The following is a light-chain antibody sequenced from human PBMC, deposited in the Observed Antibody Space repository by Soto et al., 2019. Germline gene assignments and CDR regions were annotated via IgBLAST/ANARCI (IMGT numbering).Light chain of an antibody. CDR1: QSISSW. J-gene: IGKJ2*01. Sequence: DLQMTQSPSTLSASVGDRVTITCRASQSISSWLAWYQQKPGKAPKLLIYDASSLKSGVPSRFSGSGSGTEFTLTISSLQPDDFATYYCQQYNSYSRYTFGQETKLEIK. CDR3: QQYNSYSRYT. CDR2: DAS. V-gene: IGKV1-5*01.